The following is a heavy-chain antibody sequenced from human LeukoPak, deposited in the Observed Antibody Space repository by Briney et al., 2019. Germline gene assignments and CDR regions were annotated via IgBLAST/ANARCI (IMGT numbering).Heavy chain of an antibody. CDR3: ARDLGGTYDILTGFGY. Sequence: SVKVSCKASGYTFTSYGISWVRQAPGQGLERMGWISAYNGNTNYAQKLQGRVTMTTDTSTSTAYMELRSLRSDDTAVYYCARDLGGTYDILTGFGYWGQGTLVTVSS. CDR2: ISAYNGNT. J-gene: IGHJ4*02. V-gene: IGHV1-18*01. D-gene: IGHD3-9*01. CDR1: GYTFTSYG.